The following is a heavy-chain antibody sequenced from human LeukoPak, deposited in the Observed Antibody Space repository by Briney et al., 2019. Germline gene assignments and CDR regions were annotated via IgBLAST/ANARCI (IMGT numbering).Heavy chain of an antibody. Sequence: SETLSLTCTVSGGSLSSYYWSWIRQPPGKGLEWIGYIYYSGSTNYNPSLKSRVTISVDTSKNQFSLKLSSVTAADTAVYYCARRKVIAAAGPPWGYYYYGMDVWGQGTTVTVSS. CDR2: IYYSGST. D-gene: IGHD6-13*01. V-gene: IGHV4-59*01. CDR1: GGSLSSYY. J-gene: IGHJ6*02. CDR3: ARRKVIAAAGPPWGYYYYGMDV.